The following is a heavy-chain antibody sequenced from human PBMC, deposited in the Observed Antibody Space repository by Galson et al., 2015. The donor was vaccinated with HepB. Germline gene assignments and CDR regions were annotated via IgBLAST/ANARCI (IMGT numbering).Heavy chain of an antibody. D-gene: IGHD3-9*01. Sequence: SVKVSCKASGYTFTTYALHWVRQAPGQRLEWMGWINAGNGNTKYSQKFQGRVTITRDTSASTAYMELSSLRSEDTAVYYCARTGDILTGYYNFDYWGQGTLGTVSS. V-gene: IGHV1-3*01. CDR2: INAGNGNT. J-gene: IGHJ4*02. CDR1: GYTFTTYA. CDR3: ARTGDILTGYYNFDY.